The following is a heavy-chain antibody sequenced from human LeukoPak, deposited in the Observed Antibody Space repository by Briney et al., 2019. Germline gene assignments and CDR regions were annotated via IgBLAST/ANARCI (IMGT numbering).Heavy chain of an antibody. CDR3: ARGTAITAGIGF. CDR2: INPEGAST. CDR1: GFAFSTYW. Sequence: GGSLRLSCTASGFAFSTYWMFWVRQAPGKGLVWVSQINPEGASTTYGDPAKGRFTASRDNAKNALHLQMNSLRVDDTAVYYCARGTAITAGIGFWGQGTLVTVSS. V-gene: IGHV3-74*01. D-gene: IGHD6-19*01. J-gene: IGHJ4*02.